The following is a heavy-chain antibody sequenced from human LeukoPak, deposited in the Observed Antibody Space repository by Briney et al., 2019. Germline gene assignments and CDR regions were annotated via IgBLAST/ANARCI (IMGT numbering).Heavy chain of an antibody. CDR3: ARPLLDDILTGYRVYYYYYGMDV. Sequence: PGRSLRLSCAASGFTFSSYGMHWVRQAPGKGLEWVAVISYDGSNKYYADSVKGRFTISRDNSKNTLYLQMNSLRAEDTAVYYCARPLLDDILTGYRVYYYYYGMDVWGQGTTVTVSS. V-gene: IGHV3-30*03. J-gene: IGHJ6*02. CDR1: GFTFSSYG. CDR2: ISYDGSNK. D-gene: IGHD3-9*01.